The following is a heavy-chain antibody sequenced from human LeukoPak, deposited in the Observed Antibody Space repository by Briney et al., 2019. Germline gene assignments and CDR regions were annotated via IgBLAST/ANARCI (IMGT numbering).Heavy chain of an antibody. Sequence: GGSLRLSCAASGFTFSSYNMNWVRQAPGKGLEWVSSISSSSSYIYYADSLKGRFTISRDNAKNSLYLQMNSLRAEDTAVYYCSRAPAHYYDSSDYYYVGESYFDYWGQGTLVTVSS. J-gene: IGHJ4*02. V-gene: IGHV3-21*01. D-gene: IGHD3-22*01. CDR2: ISSSSSYI. CDR3: SRAPAHYYDSSDYYYVGESYFDY. CDR1: GFTFSSYN.